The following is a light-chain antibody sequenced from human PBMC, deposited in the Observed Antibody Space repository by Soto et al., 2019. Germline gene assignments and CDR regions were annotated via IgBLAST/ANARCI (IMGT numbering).Light chain of an antibody. V-gene: IGLV2-23*01. CDR2: EGT. CDR1: SSDVGTYDL. J-gene: IGLJ2*01. Sequence: QSALTQPASVSGSPGQSVTISCTGSSSDVGTYDLVSWYHQNPGNAPKLVIYEGTKRPSGVSNRLSGSKSGNTASLTISGLQAEDEGDYYCCSYTSSTVIFGGGTKVTVL. CDR3: CSYTSSTVI.